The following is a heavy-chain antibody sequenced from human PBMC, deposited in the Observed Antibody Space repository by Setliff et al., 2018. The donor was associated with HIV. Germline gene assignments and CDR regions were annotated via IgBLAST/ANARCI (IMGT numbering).Heavy chain of an antibody. CDR3: ARDRGSGSGGSSVYYYYYGMDV. CDR1: GFTFSSYA. J-gene: IGHJ6*02. CDR2: ISYDGSNK. Sequence: PGGSLRLSCAASGFTFSSYAMHWVRQAPGKGLEWVAVISYDGSNKYYADSVKGRFTISRDNSKNTLYLQMNSLRAEDTAVYYCARDRGSGSGGSSVYYYYYGMDVWGQGTTVTVS. V-gene: IGHV3-30-3*01. D-gene: IGHD2-15*01.